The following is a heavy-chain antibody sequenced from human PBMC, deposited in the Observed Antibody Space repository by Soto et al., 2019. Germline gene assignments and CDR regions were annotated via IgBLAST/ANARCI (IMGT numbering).Heavy chain of an antibody. D-gene: IGHD2-8*01. CDR2: ISYDGSNK. CDR1: GFTFSSYG. Sequence: GGSLRLSCAASGFTFSSYGMHWVRQAPGKGLEWVAVISYDGSNKYYADSVEGRFTISRDNSKNTLYLQMNSLRAEDTAVYYCAKELSPCRDIVLIIVDYGMDFWGQGTTVTVSS. V-gene: IGHV3-30*18. J-gene: IGHJ6*02. CDR3: AKELSPCRDIVLIIVDYGMDF.